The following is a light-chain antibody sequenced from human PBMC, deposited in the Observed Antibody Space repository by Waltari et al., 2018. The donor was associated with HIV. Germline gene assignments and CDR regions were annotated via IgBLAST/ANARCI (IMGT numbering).Light chain of an antibody. CDR3: VAWDDSLSGYV. J-gene: IGLJ1*01. Sequence: QSVLTQPPSASGTLGQSVTISCPGSSSNVGSKPVYWFQQVSGTAPKLLIYRDYQRRSGIPDRFSGSKSGASASLTISGPRSEDEADYYCVAWDDSLSGYVFGTGTKVSVL. CDR1: SSNVGSKP. V-gene: IGLV1-47*01. CDR2: RDY.